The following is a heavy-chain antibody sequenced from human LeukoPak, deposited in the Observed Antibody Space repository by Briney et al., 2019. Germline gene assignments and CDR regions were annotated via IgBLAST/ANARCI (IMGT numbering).Heavy chain of an antibody. J-gene: IGHJ4*02. CDR3: ARQEVLQRGHVVVVHLQLGVFDY. Sequence: SETLSLTCTVSGGSISSSSYYWGWIRQPPGKGLECIGSIYYSGSTYYNPSLKSRVTISVDTSKNQFSLKLSSVTAADTAVYYCARQEVLQRGHVVVVHLQLGVFDYWGQGTLVTVSS. V-gene: IGHV4-39*01. D-gene: IGHD2-15*01. CDR2: IYYSGST. CDR1: GGSISSSSYY.